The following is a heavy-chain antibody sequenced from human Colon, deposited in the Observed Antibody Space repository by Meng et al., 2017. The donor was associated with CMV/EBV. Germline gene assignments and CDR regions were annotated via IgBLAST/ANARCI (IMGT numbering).Heavy chain of an antibody. V-gene: IGHV3-53*01. Sequence: SWAASGFSVSSDYMSWVRQAPGQGLEWVATIFGDHNTYYADSVKGRFTIFRDDPKNTVSLEMNSLRAEDTAMYYCARKASHFYYGMDVWGQGTTVTVSS. CDR1: GFSVSSDY. J-gene: IGHJ6*02. CDR3: ARKASHFYYGMDV. CDR2: IFGDHNT.